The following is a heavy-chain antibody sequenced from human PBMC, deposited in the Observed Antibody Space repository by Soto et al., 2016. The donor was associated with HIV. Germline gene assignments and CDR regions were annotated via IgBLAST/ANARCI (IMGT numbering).Heavy chain of an antibody. V-gene: IGHV4-39*02. J-gene: IGHJ6*03. CDR1: GGSISSSSYY. CDR2: IYYNGST. Sequence: QLQLQESGPGLVKPSETLSLTCTVSGGSISSSSYYWGWIRQPPGKGLEWIGSIYYNGSTYYNPSLKSRVTISVDTSKNHFSLKLSSVTAADTAVYYCARPPXWHYYYYYMDVWGQRDHGHRLL. D-gene: IGHD7-27*01. CDR3: ARPPXWHYYYYYMDV.